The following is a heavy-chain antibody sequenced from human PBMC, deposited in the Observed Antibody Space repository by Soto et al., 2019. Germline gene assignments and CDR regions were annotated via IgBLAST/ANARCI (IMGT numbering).Heavy chain of an antibody. CDR3: AREGSTWADYVDQYDGFDV. V-gene: IGHV4-59*01. CDR2: ISYSGST. Sequence: QVQLQQSGPGLVKPSQTLSLTCTVSGGSISTYNWNWIRQPPGKGLEWIGDISYSGSTTYNPSLKSGVTISLDSSKKQFSLRLSSVTAADTSVYYCAREGSTWADYVDQYDGFDVWGQGTMVIVSS. CDR1: GGSISTYN. J-gene: IGHJ3*01. D-gene: IGHD4-17*01.